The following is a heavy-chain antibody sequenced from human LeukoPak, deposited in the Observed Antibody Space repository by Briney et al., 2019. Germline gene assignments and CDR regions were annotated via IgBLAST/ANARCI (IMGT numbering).Heavy chain of an antibody. J-gene: IGHJ4*02. CDR3: ARDDSYCSGGSCPGDPLDY. V-gene: IGHV4-38-2*02. CDR2: IYYSGST. D-gene: IGHD2-15*01. Sequence: GSLRLSCAASGFTFSDYYMNWIRQPPGKGLEWIGSIYYSGSTYYNPSLKSRVTISVDTSKNQFSLKLSSVTAADTAVYYCARDDSYCSGGSCPGDPLDYWGQGTLVTVSS. CDR1: GFTFSDYY.